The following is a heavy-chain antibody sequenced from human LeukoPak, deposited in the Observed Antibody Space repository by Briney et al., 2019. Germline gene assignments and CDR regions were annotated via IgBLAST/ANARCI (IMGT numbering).Heavy chain of an antibody. D-gene: IGHD3-16*02. CDR1: GFTFDAYA. Sequence: GGSLRLSCAASGFTFDAYAMNWVRQAPGKGLEWLSYITSSSSTIYYADSVKGRFTISRDNAKNSLYLQMNSLRAEDTAVYYCAREGIIWGTYRYIDYWGQGTLVTVSS. V-gene: IGHV3-48*01. CDR2: ITSSSSTI. J-gene: IGHJ4*02. CDR3: AREGIIWGTYRYIDY.